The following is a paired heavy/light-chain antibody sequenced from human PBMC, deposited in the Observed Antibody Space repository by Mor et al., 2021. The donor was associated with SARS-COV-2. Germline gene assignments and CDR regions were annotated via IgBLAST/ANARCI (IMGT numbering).Heavy chain of an antibody. Sequence: QVQLVQSGAEVKKPGSSVKVSCKASGGTFSSYAISWVRQAPGQGLEWMGGIIPIFGTANYAQKFQGRVTITADESTSTAYMELSSLRSEDTAVYYCARDISPQVAGTSRSYYYYYGMDVWGQGTTVTVSS. CDR2: IIPIFGTA. V-gene: IGHV1-69*01. CDR1: GGTFSSYA. J-gene: IGHJ6*02. CDR3: ARDISPQVAGTSRSYYYYYGMDV. D-gene: IGHD6-19*01.
Light chain of an antibody. CDR2: LGS. V-gene: IGKV2-28*01. Sequence: DIVMTQSPLSLPVTPGEPASISCRSSQSLLHSNGYNYLDWYLQKPGQSPQLLIYLGSNRASGVPDRFSGSGSGTDFTLKISRVEAEDVGVYYCMQALQTLRTFGQGTKLEIK. CDR3: MQALQTLRT. CDR1: QSLLHSNGYNY. J-gene: IGKJ2*01.